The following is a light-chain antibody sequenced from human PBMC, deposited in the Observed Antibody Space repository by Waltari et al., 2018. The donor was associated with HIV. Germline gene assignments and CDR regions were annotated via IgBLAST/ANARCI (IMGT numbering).Light chain of an antibody. Sequence: VLTQSPGTLSLSPGERATLSCRASQSVDSSYLAWYQQKPGQAPRLLIHGASSRATGIPDRFTGSGSGTDFTLSISRLDPEDFALYYCQQYNSSPFTFGGGTRVEIK. J-gene: IGKJ4*01. CDR2: GAS. CDR1: QSVDSSY. CDR3: QQYNSSPFT. V-gene: IGKV3-20*01.